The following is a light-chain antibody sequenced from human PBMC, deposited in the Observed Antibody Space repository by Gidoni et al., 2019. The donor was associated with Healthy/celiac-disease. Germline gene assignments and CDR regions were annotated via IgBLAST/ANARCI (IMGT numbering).Light chain of an antibody. J-gene: IGKJ3*01. CDR1: QSVRSSY. CDR3: QQYGSSPFT. Sequence: ELVLTQSPGTLSLSPGESATLSCRASQSVRSSYLAWYQQKPGQAPRLLIYGAASRATGIPDRLSGSGSGTDFTLTISRLEPEDFAVYYCQQYGSSPFTFXPXTKVXIK. V-gene: IGKV3-20*01. CDR2: GAA.